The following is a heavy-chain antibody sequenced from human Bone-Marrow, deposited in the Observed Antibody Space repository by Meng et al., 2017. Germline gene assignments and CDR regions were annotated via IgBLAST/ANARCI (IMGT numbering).Heavy chain of an antibody. CDR1: GFTFSSYS. V-gene: IGHV3-21*01. CDR2: ISSSSSYI. J-gene: IGHJ4*02. Sequence: GGSLRLSCAAPGFTFSSYSMNWVRQAPGKGLKWVSSISSSSSYIYYADSVKGRFTISRDNAKNSLYLQMNSLRAEDTAVYYCASWPPIAAAGLYFDYWGQGTLVTVSS. CDR3: ASWPPIAAAGLYFDY. D-gene: IGHD6-13*01.